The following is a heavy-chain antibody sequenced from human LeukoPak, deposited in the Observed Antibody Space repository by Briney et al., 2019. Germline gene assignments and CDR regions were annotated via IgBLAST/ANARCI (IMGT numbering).Heavy chain of an antibody. CDR3: VRDMTTTTTCYLQH. J-gene: IGHJ1*01. CDR1: GFIFRTYS. Sequence: GGSLRLSCAASGFIFRTYSMNWVRQAPGKGLEWVSSISSSSKHMYYADSVKGRFSISRDDAKNSLFLQMNGLRAEATAVYYCVRDMTTTTTCYLQHWGQGTLATVSS. CDR2: ISSSSKHM. V-gene: IGHV3-21*01. D-gene: IGHD4-17*01.